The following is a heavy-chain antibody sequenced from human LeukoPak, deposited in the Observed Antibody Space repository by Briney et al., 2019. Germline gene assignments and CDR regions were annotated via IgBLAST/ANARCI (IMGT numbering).Heavy chain of an antibody. D-gene: IGHD2-2*01. J-gene: IGHJ4*02. CDR2: IYYSGST. V-gene: IGHV4-59*01. CDR1: GGSISSYY. CDR3: ARGDCSSTSCYDY. Sequence: SETLSLTCTVFGGSISSYYWSWIRQPPGKGLEWIGYIYYSGSTNYNPSLKSRVTISVDTSKNQFSLKLSSVTAADTAVYYCARGDCSSTSCYDYWGQGTLVTVSS.